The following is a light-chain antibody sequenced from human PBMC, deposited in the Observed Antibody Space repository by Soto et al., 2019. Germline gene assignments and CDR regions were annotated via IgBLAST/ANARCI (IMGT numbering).Light chain of an antibody. CDR2: EVS. Sequence: QSALTQPASVSGSPGQSITISCTGTSSDVGFYNYVSWYQQHPGKAPQLMIYEVSNRPSGVSNRFSGSKSGNTASLTISGLQAEDEADYYCSSYSISSTPVVFGGGTQLTVL. CDR1: SSDVGFYNY. J-gene: IGLJ2*01. V-gene: IGLV2-14*01. CDR3: SSYSISSTPVV.